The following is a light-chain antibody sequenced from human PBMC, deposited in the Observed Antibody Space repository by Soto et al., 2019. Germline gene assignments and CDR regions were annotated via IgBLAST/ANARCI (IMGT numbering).Light chain of an antibody. CDR3: ATWDDSLNVV. CDR2: SND. CDR1: SSNIGSNT. J-gene: IGLJ3*02. V-gene: IGLV1-44*01. Sequence: QSVLTQSPSASGTTGQRVSISCSGSSSNIGSNTVSWYQHVPGTAPKLLIYSNDQRPSAVPGRFSGSKSGSSASLAISGLQSEDEAYYYCATWDDSLNVVFGGGTKLTVL.